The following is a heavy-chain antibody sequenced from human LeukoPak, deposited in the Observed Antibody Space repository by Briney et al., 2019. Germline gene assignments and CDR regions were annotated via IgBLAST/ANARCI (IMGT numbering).Heavy chain of an antibody. V-gene: IGHV4-39*07. J-gene: IGHJ4*02. CDR1: GGSIRSSYYY. Sequence: SETLSLTCTVSGGSIRSSYYYWGWIRQPPGKGLEWIGSIYDSGSTYYNPSLKSRVTISVDTSKNQFSLKLNSVTAADTAVYYCARGADFWSGYWRFDYWGQGTLVTVSS. CDR2: IYDSGST. CDR3: ARGADFWSGYWRFDY. D-gene: IGHD3-3*01.